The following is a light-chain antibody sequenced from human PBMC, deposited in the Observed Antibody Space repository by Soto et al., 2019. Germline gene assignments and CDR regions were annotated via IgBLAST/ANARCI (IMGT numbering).Light chain of an antibody. V-gene: IGKV3D-15*01. CDR2: DAS. J-gene: IGKJ5*01. CDR1: QSVSSY. Sequence: EIVMSQSPATLSVYQGERATLSCRASQSVSSYLAWYQQKPGQAPRLLIYDASNRATGIPARFSGSGSGTEFTLTISSLQPDDFATYYCQQYNTYSTFGQGTRLEIK. CDR3: QQYNTYST.